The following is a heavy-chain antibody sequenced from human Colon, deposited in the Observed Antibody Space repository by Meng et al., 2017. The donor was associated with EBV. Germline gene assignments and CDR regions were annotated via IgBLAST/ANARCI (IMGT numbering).Heavy chain of an antibody. D-gene: IGHD2-2*01. CDR2: VAGHGFGP. CDR1: GITFSTYA. CDR3: AKGGCKTSTSCLDY. Sequence: EVQLVESGGGFVQPGXXXXLSCAASGITFSTYAMSWGRQAPGKGLEWVSSVAGHGFGPYYTDSVKGRFTISRDNSRNTLFLQMNSLRAEDTAVYYCAKGGCKTSTSCLDYWGQGTLVTVSS. V-gene: IGHV3-23*04. J-gene: IGHJ4*02.